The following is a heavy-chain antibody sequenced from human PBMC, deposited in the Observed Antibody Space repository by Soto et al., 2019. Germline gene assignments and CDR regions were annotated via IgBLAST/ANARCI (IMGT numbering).Heavy chain of an antibody. D-gene: IGHD3-22*01. CDR3: ARLLAYFHESRGYELAS. CDR2: IYDSGRT. Sequence: SGTLSLSCTVSGGSISRTCIYWGRKRQGPGKGLEWIGSIYDSGRTYDNPSLKSRISMAVDTAKNQFSLKHSSGTAADTAVYYCARLLAYFHESRGYELASWAQGTPAPVSA. J-gene: IGHJ4*02. CDR1: GGSISRTCIY. V-gene: IGHV4-39*01.